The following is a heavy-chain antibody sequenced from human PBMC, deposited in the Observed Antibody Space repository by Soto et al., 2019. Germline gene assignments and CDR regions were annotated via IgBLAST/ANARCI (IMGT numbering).Heavy chain of an antibody. J-gene: IGHJ4*02. CDR1: GFTFSYA. Sequence: PGGSLRLSCAASGFTFSYAMSWVRRAPGKGLEWVSAVSGSGGSTYYADSVKGRFTISRDNSKNTLFLQMNSLSDEDKDVYYCEKFLDLHDRSLYFDFWCQAILVTFS. V-gene: IGHV3-23*01. D-gene: IGHD3-3*01. CDR3: EKFLDLHDRSLYFDF. CDR2: VSGSGGST.